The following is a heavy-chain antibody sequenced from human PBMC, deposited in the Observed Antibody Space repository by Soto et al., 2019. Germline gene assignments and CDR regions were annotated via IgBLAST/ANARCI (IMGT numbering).Heavy chain of an antibody. Sequence: ASVKVSCKASGYTFTGYYMHWVRQAPGKGLEWMGGFDPEDGETIYAQKFQGRVTMTEDTSTDTAYMELSSLRSEDTAVYYCAIRSRPFPELSSWFDPWGQGTLVTLSS. V-gene: IGHV1-24*01. CDR1: GYTFTGYY. D-gene: IGHD3-16*02. CDR3: AIRSRPFPELSSWFDP. CDR2: FDPEDGET. J-gene: IGHJ5*02.